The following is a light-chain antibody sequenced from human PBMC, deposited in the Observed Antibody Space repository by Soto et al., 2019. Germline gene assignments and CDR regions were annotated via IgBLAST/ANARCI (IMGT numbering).Light chain of an antibody. CDR1: QSISNW. V-gene: IGKV1-5*03. CDR2: RAS. CDR3: QQYNTYPMT. Sequence: DSPMTQSPSTLSASVGDRVTITFRASQSISNWLAWYQQKPGKVPNLLIYRASSLESGVPSRFSGSGPGTEFTLTISSLQPDDFATYYCQQYNTYPMTFGPGTKVD. J-gene: IGKJ3*01.